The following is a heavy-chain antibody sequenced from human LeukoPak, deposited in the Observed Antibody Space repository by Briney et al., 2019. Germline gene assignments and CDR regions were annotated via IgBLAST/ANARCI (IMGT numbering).Heavy chain of an antibody. J-gene: IGHJ4*02. V-gene: IGHV3-23*01. D-gene: IGHD2-15*01. CDR3: AKTDIGLVVAGTLDS. Sequence: PGGSLRLSCAASGFTFNKYGMIWVRQAPGKGLEWVSSIGGSDGRTYYADSVKGRFTVSRDNTKNTLCLQLDSLRVEDTGLYYCAKTDIGLVVAGTLDSWGQGTQVTVLS. CDR2: IGGSDGRT. CDR1: GFTFNKYG.